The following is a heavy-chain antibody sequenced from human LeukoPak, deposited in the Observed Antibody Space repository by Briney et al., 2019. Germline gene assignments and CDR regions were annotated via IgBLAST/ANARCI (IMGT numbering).Heavy chain of an antibody. V-gene: IGHV4-39*07. Sequence: SETLSLTCTVSGGSISSYYWGWIRQPPGKGLEWIGSIYYSGSTYYNPSLKSRVTISVDTSKNQFSLKLSSVTAADTAVYYCARLEYSSGWPYFDYWGQGTLVTVSS. CDR1: GGSISSYY. D-gene: IGHD6-19*01. CDR3: ARLEYSSGWPYFDY. J-gene: IGHJ4*02. CDR2: IYYSGST.